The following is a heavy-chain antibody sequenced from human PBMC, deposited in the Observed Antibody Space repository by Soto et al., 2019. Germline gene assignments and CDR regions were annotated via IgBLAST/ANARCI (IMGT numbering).Heavy chain of an antibody. CDR1: GFTFTRYS. CDR2: ISSTTNYI. CDR3: ARESEDPTSNFDY. V-gene: IGHV3-21*06. Sequence: EVQLVESGGGLVKPGGSLRLSCAASGFTFTRYSMNWVRQAPGKGLEWVSSISSTTNYIYYGDSMKGRFTISRDNAKNSLYLEMNRRRAEDTAVYYCARESEDPTSNFDYWGQGTLVTVSS. J-gene: IGHJ4*02.